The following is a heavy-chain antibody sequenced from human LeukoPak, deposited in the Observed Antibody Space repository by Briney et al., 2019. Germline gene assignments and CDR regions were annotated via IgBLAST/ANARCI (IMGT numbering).Heavy chain of an antibody. CDR2: IYSSGST. V-gene: IGHV4-4*07. J-gene: IGHJ6*04. CDR3: ATEGGYDILTGNHINV. CDR1: GGPISSYY. D-gene: IGHD3-9*01. Sequence: PSETLSLTCSVSGGPISSYYWSWIRQPAGMGLEWIGQIYSSGSTNYNPSLKGRVTISVDKSKNQFSLKLNSVTAADTAVYYCATEGGYDILTGNHINVWGKGTTVTVSS.